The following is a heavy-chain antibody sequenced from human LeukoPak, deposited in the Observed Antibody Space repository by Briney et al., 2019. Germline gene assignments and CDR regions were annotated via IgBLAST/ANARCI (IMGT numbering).Heavy chain of an antibody. J-gene: IGHJ6*03. D-gene: IGHD2-2*01. CDR1: GFTFSSYA. CDR2: ISYDGSNK. V-gene: IGHV3-30-3*01. Sequence: GGSLRLSCAASGFTFSSYAMHWVRQAPGKGLEWVAVISYDGSNKYYADSVKGRFTISRDNSKNTLYLQMNSLRAEDTAVYYCARDESSLTRVVQVHYMDVWGKGTTVTVSS. CDR3: ARDESSLTRVVQVHYMDV.